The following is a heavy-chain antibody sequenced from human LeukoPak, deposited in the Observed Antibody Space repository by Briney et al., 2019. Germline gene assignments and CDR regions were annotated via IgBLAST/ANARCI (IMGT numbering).Heavy chain of an antibody. CDR2: IYRGGFT. Sequence: GGSLRLSCAASGFTFSSYSMNWVRQAPGKGLEWVSVIYRGGFTYYADSVRGRFSISRDNSKNTLYLQMNSLRAEDTALYYCAREFLGFHPWGQGTLVTVSS. D-gene: IGHD2/OR15-2a*01. CDR1: GFTFSSYS. J-gene: IGHJ5*02. V-gene: IGHV3-53*01. CDR3: AREFLGFHP.